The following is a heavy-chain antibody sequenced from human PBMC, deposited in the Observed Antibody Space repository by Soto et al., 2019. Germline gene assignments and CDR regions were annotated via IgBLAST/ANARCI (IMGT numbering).Heavy chain of an antibody. CDR2: LTPYNGNT. Sequence: QIHLVQSGAEVKEPGASVRVSCKTSGYTFTSYAIIWVRHAPGQGLEWMGWLTPYNGNTNYAQNLQGRVTVTTDTSTSTAYMELRSLRSDDTAVYYCATVVGAGPYWGQGTLVTVSS. J-gene: IGHJ4*02. V-gene: IGHV1-18*01. D-gene: IGHD1-26*01. CDR1: GYTFTSYA. CDR3: ATVVGAGPY.